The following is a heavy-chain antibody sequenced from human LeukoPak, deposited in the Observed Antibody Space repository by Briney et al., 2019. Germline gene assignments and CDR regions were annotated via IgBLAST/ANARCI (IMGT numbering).Heavy chain of an antibody. CDR1: GGTFSSYA. J-gene: IGHJ4*02. D-gene: IGHD3-16*01. V-gene: IGHV1-69*05. CDR3: ARERSGGGGFDY. CDR2: IIPIFGTA. Sequence: SEKVSCKASGGTFSSYAISWVRQAPGQGLEWMGGIIPIFGTANYAQKFQGRVTITTDESTSTAYMELSSLRSEDTAVYYCARERSGGGGFDYWGQGTLVTVSS.